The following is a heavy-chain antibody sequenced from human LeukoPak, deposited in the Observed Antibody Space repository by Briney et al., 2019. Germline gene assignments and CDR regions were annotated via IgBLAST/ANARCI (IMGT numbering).Heavy chain of an antibody. V-gene: IGHV3-53*05. CDR1: GSTVSSNY. CDR3: ARDMDDFWSGIPFDY. J-gene: IGHJ4*02. Sequence: GGSLRLSCAASGSTVSSNYMSWVRQAPGKGLESVSVIYSGGSTYYADSVKGRFTISRDNSKNTLYLQMNSLRAEDTAVCYCARDMDDFWSGIPFDYWGQGTLVTVSS. CDR2: IYSGGST. D-gene: IGHD3-3*01.